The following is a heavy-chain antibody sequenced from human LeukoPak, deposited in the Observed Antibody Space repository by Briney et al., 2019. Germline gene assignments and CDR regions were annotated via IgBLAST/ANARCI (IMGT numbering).Heavy chain of an antibody. V-gene: IGHV4-59*12. D-gene: IGHD3-22*01. CDR2: ISYSGST. CDR3: ARDAYDSSGYSFDY. Sequence: SETLSLTCTVSGGSISGYYWSWIRQPPGKGLEWIGYISYSGSTNYNPSLKSRVTISVDTSKNLFSLNLKLTSVTAADTAVYYCARDAYDSSGYSFDYWGQGTLVTVSS. J-gene: IGHJ4*02. CDR1: GGSISGYY.